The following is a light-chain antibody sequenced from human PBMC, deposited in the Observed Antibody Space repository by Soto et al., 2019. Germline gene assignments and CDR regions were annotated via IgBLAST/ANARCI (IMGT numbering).Light chain of an antibody. CDR1: QSISSSY. J-gene: IGKJ1*01. V-gene: IGKV3-20*01. CDR3: QQYGSSSWT. CDR2: GAS. Sequence: EIVLTQPPGTLSLSPGKRPTLSCSASQSISSSYLAWYQQRPGQAPRLLIYGASSRATGIPDRFSGSGSGTEFTLTISRLEPEDFAVYYCQQYGSSSWTFGQGTKVDIK.